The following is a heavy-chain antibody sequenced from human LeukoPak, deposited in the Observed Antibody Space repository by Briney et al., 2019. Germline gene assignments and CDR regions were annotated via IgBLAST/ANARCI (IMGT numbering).Heavy chain of an antibody. J-gene: IGHJ6*02. V-gene: IGHV3-23*01. CDR3: AKGLHGGVGYGVDV. CDR2: ISGTGGRT. CDR1: GFTFSNYA. Sequence: GGSLRLSCTASGFTFSNYAMTWVRQAPGKGLEWVSSISGTGGRTYSADSVKGRFTISRDNSKNTLYLQMKNLRVEHTAVYYCAKGLHGGVGYGVDVWGQGTTVTV. D-gene: IGHD3-16*01.